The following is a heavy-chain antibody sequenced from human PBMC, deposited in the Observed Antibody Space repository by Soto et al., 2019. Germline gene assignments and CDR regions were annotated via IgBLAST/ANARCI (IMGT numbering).Heavy chain of an antibody. J-gene: IGHJ5*02. CDR1: GFTFSSYA. Sequence: EVQLLESGGGLVQPGGSLRLSCAASGFTFSSYAMSWVRQAPGKGLEWVSAISGSGGSTYYADSVKGRFTISRDNSKNTLYRQINSLRAEDTAVYYCAKARFYGSGSKVDPWGQGTLDTVSS. CDR2: ISGSGGST. V-gene: IGHV3-23*01. CDR3: AKARFYGSGSKVDP. D-gene: IGHD3-10*01.